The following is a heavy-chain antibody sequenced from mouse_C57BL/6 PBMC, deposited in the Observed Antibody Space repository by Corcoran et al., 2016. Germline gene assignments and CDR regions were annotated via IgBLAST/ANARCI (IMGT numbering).Heavy chain of an antibody. J-gene: IGHJ2*01. CDR1: GYAFSSHW. V-gene: IGHV1-80*01. D-gene: IGHD2-12*01. CDR3: ATRYGYFDY. Sequence: QVQLQQSGAELVKPGASVKISCKASGYAFSSHWMNWVKQWPGKGLEWIGQIYPGDGDTNYNGKFKGKATLTADKSSSTAYMQLSSLTSEDSAVYFCATRYGYFDYWGQGTTLTVSS. CDR2: IYPGDGDT.